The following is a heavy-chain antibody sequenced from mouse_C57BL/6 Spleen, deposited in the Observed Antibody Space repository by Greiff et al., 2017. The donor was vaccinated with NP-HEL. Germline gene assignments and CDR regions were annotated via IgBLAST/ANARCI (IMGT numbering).Heavy chain of an antibody. CDR2: ISYDGSN. CDR3: ARERDGYYSYFDY. D-gene: IGHD2-3*01. J-gene: IGHJ2*01. V-gene: IGHV3-6*01. Sequence: EVKLMESGPGLVKPSQSLSLTCSVTGYSITSGYYWNWIRQFPGNKLEWMGYISYDGSNNYNPSLKNRISITRDTSKNQFFLKLNSVTTEDTATYYCARERDGYYSYFDYWGQGTTLTVSS. CDR1: GYSITSGYY.